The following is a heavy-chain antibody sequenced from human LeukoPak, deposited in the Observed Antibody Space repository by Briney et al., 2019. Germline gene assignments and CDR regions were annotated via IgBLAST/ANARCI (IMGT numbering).Heavy chain of an antibody. J-gene: IGHJ5*02. CDR2: IYYSGNT. V-gene: IGHV4-39*07. Sequence: SETLSLTCTVSGGSISSSSYYWGWIRQPPGKGLEWIGSIYYSGNTYYNPSLKSRVTISVDTSKNQFSLKLSSVTAADTAVYYCARGSAVVAAIRWFDPWGQGTLVTVSS. D-gene: IGHD2-15*01. CDR3: ARGSAVVAAIRWFDP. CDR1: GGSISSSSYY.